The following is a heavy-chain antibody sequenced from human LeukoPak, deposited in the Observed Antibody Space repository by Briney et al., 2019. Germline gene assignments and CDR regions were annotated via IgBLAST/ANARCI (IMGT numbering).Heavy chain of an antibody. Sequence: SETLSLTCSVSGGSISNYYWSWIRQPPGKGLEWIGYVYNSGSTHYNPSLKSRVTISVDTSKNQFSLNLSSVTAADTAVYFCARGWGYFDYWGQGILVTVSS. CDR1: GGSISNYY. CDR3: ARGWGYFDY. D-gene: IGHD1-26*01. J-gene: IGHJ4*02. V-gene: IGHV4-59*01. CDR2: VYNSGST.